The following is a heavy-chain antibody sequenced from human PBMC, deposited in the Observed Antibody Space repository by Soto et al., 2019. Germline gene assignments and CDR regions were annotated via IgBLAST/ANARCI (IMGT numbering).Heavy chain of an antibody. J-gene: IGHJ6*02. V-gene: IGHV4-4*07. CDR3: ARAPYYYDSSGYWPDYYYYGMDV. CDR1: GGSISSYY. CDR2: IYTSGST. Sequence: TSETLSLTCTVSGGSISSYYWSWIRQPAGKGLEWIGRIYTSGSTNYNPSLKSRVTMSVDTSKNQFSLKLSSVTAADTAVYYCARAPYYYDSSGYWPDYYYYGMDVWGQGTTVTVSS. D-gene: IGHD3-22*01.